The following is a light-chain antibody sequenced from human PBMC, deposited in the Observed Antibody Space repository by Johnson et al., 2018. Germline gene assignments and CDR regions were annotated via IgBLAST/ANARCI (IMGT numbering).Light chain of an antibody. CDR3: GKWDSSLSAGKV. Sequence: QSVLTQPPSVSAAPGQKVTISCSGSSSNIGNNYVSWYQQLPGTAPKLLIYENNKRPSGIPDRFSGSKSGTSATLGITGLQTGAEADYYCGKWDSSLSAGKVFGTGTKVTVL. J-gene: IGLJ1*01. V-gene: IGLV1-51*02. CDR1: SSNIGNNY. CDR2: ENN.